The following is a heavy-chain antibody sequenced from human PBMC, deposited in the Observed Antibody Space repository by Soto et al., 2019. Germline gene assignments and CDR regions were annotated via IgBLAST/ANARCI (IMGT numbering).Heavy chain of an antibody. CDR2: INPSGGST. CDR1: GYTFTSYY. CDR3: ARDITTDYGDYEEANIWFEP. D-gene: IGHD4-17*01. Sequence: ASVKVSFKASGYTFTSYYMHWVRPAPGQGLEWMGIINPSGGSTSYAQKFQGRVTMTRDTSTSTVYMELSSLRSEDTAVYYCARDITTDYGDYEEANIWFEPLGHATLVTVSS. V-gene: IGHV1-46*01. J-gene: IGHJ5*02.